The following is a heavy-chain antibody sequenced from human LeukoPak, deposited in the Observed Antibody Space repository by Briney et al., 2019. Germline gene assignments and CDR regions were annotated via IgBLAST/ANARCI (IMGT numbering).Heavy chain of an antibody. J-gene: IGHJ4*02. CDR2: ISSSGSTI. CDR1: GFTFSSYE. D-gene: IGHD6-13*01. V-gene: IGHV3-48*03. CDR3: ASSGYSSSWYPN. Sequence: GGSLRLSCAASGFTFSSYEMNWVRQAPGKGLEWVSYISSSGSTIYYADSVKGRFTISRDNAKNLLFLQMHSLRADDTAVYYCASSGYSSSWYPNWGQGTLVTVSS.